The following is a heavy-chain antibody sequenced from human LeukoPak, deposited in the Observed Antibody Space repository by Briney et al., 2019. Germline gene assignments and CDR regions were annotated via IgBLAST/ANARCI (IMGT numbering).Heavy chain of an antibody. CDR1: GFTFSIYA. J-gene: IGHJ4*02. CDR3: AKGAPPYDYGEQLSDY. CDR2: ISGGDGSP. V-gene: IGHV3-23*01. Sequence: GGSLRLSCAASGFTFSIYAMRWVRQAPGRGLEWVSSISGGDGSPYYADSVKGRFTISRDNSKNALYLQMNSLRAEDTAAYYCAKGAPPYDYGEQLSDYWGQGTLVTVSS. D-gene: IGHD4-17*01.